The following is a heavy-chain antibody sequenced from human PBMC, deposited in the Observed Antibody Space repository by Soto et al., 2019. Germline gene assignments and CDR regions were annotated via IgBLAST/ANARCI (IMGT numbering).Heavy chain of an antibody. CDR3: ARLIGYSYGYGRDYYYGMDV. Sequence: QVRLVQSGAEVKKPGSSVKVSCKASGDIFSGYSISWVRQAPGQGLEWMGGIIPISETADYAQKFQGRVTISADESTRTAYMELGSLRSEDTAVYYCARLIGYSYGYGRDYYYGMDVWGQGTTVTVSS. CDR1: GDIFSGYS. J-gene: IGHJ6*02. V-gene: IGHV1-69*01. D-gene: IGHD5-18*01. CDR2: IIPISETA.